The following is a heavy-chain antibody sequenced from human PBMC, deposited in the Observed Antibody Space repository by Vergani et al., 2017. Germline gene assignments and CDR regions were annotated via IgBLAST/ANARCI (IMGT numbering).Heavy chain of an antibody. CDR1: GFTFSSYA. Sequence: QVQLVESGGGVVQPGRSLRLSCAASGFTFSSYAMHWVRQAPGKGLEWVAVISYDGSNKYYADSVKGRFTISRDNSKNTLYLQMNSLRAEDTAVYYCARGTVKGYDSSGYFLPCYFDYWGQGTLVTVSS. CDR3: ARGTVKGYDSSGYFLPCYFDY. CDR2: ISYDGSNK. J-gene: IGHJ4*02. D-gene: IGHD3-22*01. V-gene: IGHV3-30-3*01.